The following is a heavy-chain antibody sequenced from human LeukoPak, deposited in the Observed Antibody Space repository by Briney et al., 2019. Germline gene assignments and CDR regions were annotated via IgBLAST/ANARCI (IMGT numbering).Heavy chain of an antibody. J-gene: IGHJ4*02. V-gene: IGHV4-61*09. Sequence: SETLSLTCTVSGGSVSSGSYYWSWLRQPAGKGLQWIGHMYTSGSTNYNPSLKSRVIISLDTSKKQFSLKLSSVTAADTAVYYCARGTHRRVASAGLYYFDYWGQGTLVTVSS. CDR1: GGSVSSGSYY. CDR2: MYTSGST. CDR3: ARGTHRRVASAGLYYFDY. D-gene: IGHD6-13*01.